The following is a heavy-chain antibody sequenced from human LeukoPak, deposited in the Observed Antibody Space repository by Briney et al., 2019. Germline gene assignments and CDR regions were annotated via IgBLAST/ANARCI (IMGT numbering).Heavy chain of an antibody. CDR1: GGSISSGDYY. J-gene: IGHJ3*02. V-gene: IGHV4-30-4*08. CDR2: IYYSGST. D-gene: IGHD2-2*01. Sequence: SETLSLTCTVSGGSISSGDYYWSWIRQPPGKGLEWIGHIYYSGSTYYNPSLKSRVTISVDTSKNQFSLKLSSVTAADTAVYYCAREVVVPAAHAFDIWGQGTMVTVSS. CDR3: AREVVVPAAHAFDI.